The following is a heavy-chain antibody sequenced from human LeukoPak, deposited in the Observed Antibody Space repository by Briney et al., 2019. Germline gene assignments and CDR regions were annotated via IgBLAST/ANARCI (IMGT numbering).Heavy chain of an antibody. D-gene: IGHD3-22*01. V-gene: IGHV3-43*02. CDR1: GFTFDDYA. CDR3: AKDPGTPYYYDSSGYYGPYFQH. CDR2: ISGDGGST. Sequence: GGSLRLSCAASGFTFDDYAMHWVRQAPGKGLEWVSLISGDGGSTYYADSVKGRFTISRDNSKNSLYLQMNSLRTEDTALYYCAKDPGTPYYYDSSGYYGPYFQHWGQGTLVTVSS. J-gene: IGHJ1*01.